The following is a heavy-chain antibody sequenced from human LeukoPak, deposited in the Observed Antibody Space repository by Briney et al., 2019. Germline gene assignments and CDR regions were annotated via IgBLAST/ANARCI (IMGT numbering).Heavy chain of an antibody. CDR3: ASLGTLVP. V-gene: IGHV3-74*03. CDR2: INTDGSIT. CDR1: GFTFSTYL. J-gene: IGHJ5*02. Sequence: GGSLRLSCAASGFTFSTYLMHWVRQAPGKGLVWVSRINTDGSITTYADSVKGRFTISRDNAKNTLYLQMNSLRDEDTAVYYCASLGTLVPWGQGTLVTVSS. D-gene: IGHD3-9*01.